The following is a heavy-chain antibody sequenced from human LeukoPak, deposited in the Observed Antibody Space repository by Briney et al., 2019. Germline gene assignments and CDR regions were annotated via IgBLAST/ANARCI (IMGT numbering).Heavy chain of an antibody. CDR2: IYYSGST. J-gene: IGHJ6*02. Sequence: SETLSLTCTVSGGSISSGDYYWSWIRQPPGKGLEWIGYIYYSGSTYYNPSLKSRVTISVDTSKNQFSLKLSSVTAADTAVYYWARVGYFYYYYGMDVWGQGTTVPVSS. V-gene: IGHV4-30-4*01. CDR1: GGSISSGDYY. CDR3: ARVGYFYYYYGMDV.